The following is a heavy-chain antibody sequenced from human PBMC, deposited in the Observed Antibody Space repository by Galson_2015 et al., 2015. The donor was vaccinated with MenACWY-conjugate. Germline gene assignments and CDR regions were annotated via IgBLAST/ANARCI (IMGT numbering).Heavy chain of an antibody. CDR2: IYWDDDK. CDR1: GFSLSTRGVG. CDR3: SRTGATPGDY. V-gene: IGHV2-5*02. Sequence: PALVKPTQPLTLTCAFSGFSLSTRGVGVGWIRQPPGRALEWLALIYWDDDKRYSPSLRSRLTITKDTSKNHVVLTMTNMDPVDTATYYCSRTGATPGDYWGQGTLVTVSS. D-gene: IGHD2-15*01. J-gene: IGHJ4*02.